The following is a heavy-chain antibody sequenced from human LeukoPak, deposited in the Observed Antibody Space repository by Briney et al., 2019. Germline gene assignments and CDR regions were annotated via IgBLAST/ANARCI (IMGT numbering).Heavy chain of an antibody. CDR2: ISGSGGST. J-gene: IGHJ4*02. Sequence: GGSLRLSCAASGFTFSSYAMSWVRQAPGKGLEWVSAISGSGGSTYYADSVKGRFTISRDNSKNTLYLQMNSLRAEDTAVYYCARRGGSETIIDYGGKEILATVSS. D-gene: IGHD1-14*01. CDR1: GFTFSSYA. CDR3: ARRGGSETIIDY. V-gene: IGHV3-23*01.